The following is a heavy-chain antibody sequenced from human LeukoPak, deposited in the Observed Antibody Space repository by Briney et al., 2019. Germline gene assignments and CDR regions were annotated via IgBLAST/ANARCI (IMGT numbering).Heavy chain of an antibody. CDR1: GYSISSGYY. CDR3: AREPTYYGSGSYYRLYYFDY. V-gene: IGHV4-38-2*02. J-gene: IGHJ4*02. CDR2: IYHSGST. Sequence: SETLSLTCTVSGYSISSGYYWGWIRQPPGKGLEWIGSIYHSGSTYYNPSLRSRVTISVDTSKNQFSLKLSSVTAADTAVYYCAREPTYYGSGSYYRLYYFDYWGQGTLVTVSS. D-gene: IGHD3-10*01.